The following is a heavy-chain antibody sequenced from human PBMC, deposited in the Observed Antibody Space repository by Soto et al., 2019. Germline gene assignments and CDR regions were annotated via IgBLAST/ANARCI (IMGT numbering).Heavy chain of an antibody. V-gene: IGHV1-18*01. Sequence: QVQLVQSGAEVKKPGASVKVSCKASGYTFTSYGISWVRQAPGQGLEWMGWISAYNGNTNYAQKLQGRVTMTTDTSTSTADMELRSLRSDDTAVYYCARRGDFWSGYATMYYYFDYWGQGTLVTVSS. J-gene: IGHJ4*02. CDR2: ISAYNGNT. D-gene: IGHD3-3*01. CDR3: ARRGDFWSGYATMYYYFDY. CDR1: GYTFTSYG.